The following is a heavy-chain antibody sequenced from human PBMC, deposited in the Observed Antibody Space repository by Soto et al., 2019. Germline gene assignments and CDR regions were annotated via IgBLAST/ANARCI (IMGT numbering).Heavy chain of an antibody. CDR2: ICWDDDK. CDR3: AHSWAPYDAFDI. CDR1: GFSLSTSGVG. D-gene: IGHD7-27*01. J-gene: IGHJ3*02. Sequence: QITLKESGPALVKPTQTLTLTCTFSGFSLSTSGVGVGWIRQPPGKALEWLALICWDDDKRYSPSLKSRLTTTKNTTKNQVVLTMTNMDPVDTATYYCAHSWAPYDAFDIWGQGTMVTVSS. V-gene: IGHV2-5*02.